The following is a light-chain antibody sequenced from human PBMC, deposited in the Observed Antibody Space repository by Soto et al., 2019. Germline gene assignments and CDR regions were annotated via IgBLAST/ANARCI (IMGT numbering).Light chain of an antibody. CDR2: DVS. Sequence: QSALTQPASVSGSPGQSITISCTGTSSDVGGYNYVSWYQQHTGKAPKFMIYDVSNRPSGVSNRFSGSKSGNTASLTISGLQAEDEADYYCSSYTSSSTVVFGGGTKVTVL. J-gene: IGLJ2*01. CDR1: SSDVGGYNY. V-gene: IGLV2-14*01. CDR3: SSYTSSSTVV.